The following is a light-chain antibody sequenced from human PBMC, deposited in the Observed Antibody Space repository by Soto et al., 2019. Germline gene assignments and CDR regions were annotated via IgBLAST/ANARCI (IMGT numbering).Light chain of an antibody. CDR3: QQYYDWPPLT. CDR2: GAS. CDR1: QRISNK. Sequence: EIVMTQSPATLSVSPGEAATLSCRASQRISNKLAWYQQKPGQAPRLLIYGASTRATGVPARFSGSGSGTEFTLTISSLQSEDFEVYYCQQYYDWPPLTFGGGTKVEI. V-gene: IGKV3-15*01. J-gene: IGKJ4*01.